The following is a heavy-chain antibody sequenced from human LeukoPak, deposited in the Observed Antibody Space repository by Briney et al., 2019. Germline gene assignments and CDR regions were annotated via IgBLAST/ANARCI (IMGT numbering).Heavy chain of an antibody. V-gene: IGHV3-30*02. J-gene: IGHJ4*02. Sequence: GGSLRLSCAASGITFSNYGMHWVRQAPGKGLEWAAVIRCDGSDKYYAASERGRYSFSRDISKNTLSVHINSLSGDDTAVYHCAKNRQAWNNYGYLIDDYWGQGALATVSS. CDR1: GITFSNYG. D-gene: IGHD1/OR15-1a*01. CDR2: IRCDGSDK. CDR3: AKNRQAWNNYGYLIDDY.